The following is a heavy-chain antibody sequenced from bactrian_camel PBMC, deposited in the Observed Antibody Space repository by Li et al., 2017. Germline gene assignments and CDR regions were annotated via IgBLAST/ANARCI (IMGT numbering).Heavy chain of an antibody. V-gene: IGHV3S53*01. CDR1: GETHMRYC. CDR3: AAEGGSQQYCSGGHCCANPSY. D-gene: IGHD2*01. J-gene: IGHJ4*01. CDR2: VDSDGSI. Sequence: HVQLVESGGGSVQAGGSLRLSCVASGETHMRYCLAWFRQAPGKEREGIAGVDSDGSISYADLVKGRFTISLDRAKITLHLQMNNLQPGDTATYYCAAEGGSQQYCSGGHCCANPSYWGQGTQV.